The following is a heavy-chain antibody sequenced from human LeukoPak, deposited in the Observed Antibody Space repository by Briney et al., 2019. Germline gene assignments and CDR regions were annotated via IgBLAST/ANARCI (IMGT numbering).Heavy chain of an antibody. D-gene: IGHD6-19*01. CDR1: GFTFSRHG. J-gene: IGHJ6*02. Sequence: GGSLRLSCAASGFTFSRHGIHWVRQAPGKGLEWVAVIAHDGSDKDYADSVKGRFTISRDYSNNTVYLQMNSLRAEDTAVYYCAKGDRGGWSNHYYYGMDVWGQGTTVTVSS. V-gene: IGHV3-30*04. CDR3: AKGDRGGWSNHYYYGMDV. CDR2: IAHDGSDK.